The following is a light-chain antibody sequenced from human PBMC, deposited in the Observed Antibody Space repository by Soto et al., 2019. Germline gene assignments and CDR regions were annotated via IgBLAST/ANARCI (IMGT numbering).Light chain of an antibody. J-gene: IGKJ1*01. CDR3: QQYYSTLPT. V-gene: IGKV4-1*01. CDR1: QSVLYSSNNKNY. CDR2: RAS. Sequence: DIVMTQSPDSLAVSLGERATINCKSSQSVLYSSNNKNYLAWYQQKPGQPPKLLIYRASTRESGVPDRFSGSGSGTDFTLTISSLQAEDVAVYYCQQYYSTLPTFGQGTKVEIK.